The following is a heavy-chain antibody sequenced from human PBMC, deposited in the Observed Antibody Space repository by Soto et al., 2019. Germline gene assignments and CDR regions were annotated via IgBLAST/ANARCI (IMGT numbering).Heavy chain of an antibody. CDR2: IYYSGST. CDR1: GGSISSSSYY. V-gene: IGHV4-39*01. J-gene: IGHJ4*02. D-gene: IGHD3-3*01. CDR3: ARQSEGFLEWLLYFDY. Sequence: SETLSLTCTVSGGSISSSSYYWGWIRQPPGKGLEWIGSIYYSGSTYYNPSLKSRVTISVDTSKNQFSLKLSSVTAADTAVYYCARQSEGFLEWLLYFDYWGQGTLVTVSS.